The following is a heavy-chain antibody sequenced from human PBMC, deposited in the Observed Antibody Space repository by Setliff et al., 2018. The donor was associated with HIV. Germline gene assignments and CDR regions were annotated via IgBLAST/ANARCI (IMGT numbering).Heavy chain of an antibody. D-gene: IGHD5-18*01. CDR1: GYPFTSYG. V-gene: IGHV1-18*01. J-gene: IGHJ4*02. Sequence: ASVKVSCKASGYPFTSYGICWVRQAPGHGLEWMGYISPYNGDAYYAEKFQGRVTMTTDTSTTAAHMELRSLRSDDTAVYYCARGLGYSYGLVYWGQGTLVTVSS. CDR2: ISPYNGDA. CDR3: ARGLGYSYGLVY.